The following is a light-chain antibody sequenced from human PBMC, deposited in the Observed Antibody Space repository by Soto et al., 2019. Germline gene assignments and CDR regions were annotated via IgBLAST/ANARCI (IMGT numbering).Light chain of an antibody. Sequence: EIVLTQSPGTLSLSPGERATLSCRASQSISSSNLAWYQQKPGQAPRLLLYGASNRAAGIPDRFSGSGSGTDFTLTISRMEPEDFAVYYCQQYGRSPAWDRWTFGQGTKVEGK. J-gene: IGKJ1*01. CDR1: QSISSSN. CDR2: GAS. V-gene: IGKV3-20*01. CDR3: QQYGRSPAWDRWT.